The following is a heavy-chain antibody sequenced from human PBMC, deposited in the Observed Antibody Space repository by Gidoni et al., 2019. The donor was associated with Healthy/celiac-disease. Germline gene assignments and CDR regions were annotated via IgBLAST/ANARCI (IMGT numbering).Heavy chain of an antibody. Sequence: EVQLVESGGGLVQPGGSLRLSCAASAFTFSSYWMSWVRQAPGKGLEWVANIKQDGSEKYYVDSVKGRFTISRDNAKNSLYLQMNSLRAEDTAVYYCARSPPWLAHFDYWGQGTLVTVSS. J-gene: IGHJ4*02. D-gene: IGHD6-19*01. CDR1: AFTFSSYW. CDR2: IKQDGSEK. CDR3: ARSPPWLAHFDY. V-gene: IGHV3-7*03.